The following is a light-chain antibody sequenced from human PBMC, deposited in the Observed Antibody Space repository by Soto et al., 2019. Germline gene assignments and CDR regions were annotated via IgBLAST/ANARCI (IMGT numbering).Light chain of an antibody. V-gene: IGKV1-27*01. J-gene: IGKJ3*01. CDR1: QGISNY. CDR2: AAS. CDR3: QKYSSVPL. Sequence: DIQMTQSPSSLSASVGDRVTITCRASQGISNYIAWYQQKPGKAPKLLIYAASTLQSGVPSRFSGSGSGTDLTLTINSLQPDDVATYSCQKYSSVPLFGPGTKVDIK.